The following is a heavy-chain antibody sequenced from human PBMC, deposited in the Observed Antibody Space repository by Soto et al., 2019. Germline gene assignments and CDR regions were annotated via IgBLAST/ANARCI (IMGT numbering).Heavy chain of an antibody. CDR1: GFTFSNYA. Sequence: EVQLLESGGGLVQPGGSLRLSCTASGFTFSNYAMSWVRRAPGKGLEWVSSIIGNGDSTYYADSVKGRFIISRDNSKNTLHLQMSSLRADDTAVYYCAKVIARQPLGSPFQLWGQGTLVTVSS. CDR2: IIGNGDST. J-gene: IGHJ1*01. V-gene: IGHV3-23*01. CDR3: AKVIARQPLGSPFQL. D-gene: IGHD6-6*01.